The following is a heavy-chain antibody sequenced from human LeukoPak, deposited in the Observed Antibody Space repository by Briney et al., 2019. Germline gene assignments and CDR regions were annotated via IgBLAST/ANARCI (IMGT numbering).Heavy chain of an antibody. J-gene: IGHJ4*02. CDR2: ISGSGGST. D-gene: IGHD1-26*01. V-gene: IGHV3-23*01. CDR3: AKFRSYPLHFDY. CDR1: GFTFSSYA. Sequence: GGSLRLSCAASGFTFSSYAMSWVRQAPGKGLEWVSAISGSGGSTYYADSAKGRFTISRDNSKNTLYLQMNSLRAEDTAVYYCAKFRSYPLHFDYWGQGTLVTVSS.